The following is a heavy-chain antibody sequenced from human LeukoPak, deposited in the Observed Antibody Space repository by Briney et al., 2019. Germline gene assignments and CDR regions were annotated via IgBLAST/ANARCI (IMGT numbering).Heavy chain of an antibody. J-gene: IGHJ6*03. V-gene: IGHV4-34*01. Sequence: SETLSLTCAVYGGSFSRYYWSWISQPPGKWLEWIGEINHSGSTNYNPSHKSRVTISVDTSKNQFSLKLSSVTAADTAVYYCARGKKWIQLWLLGYYYYMDVWGKGTTVTVSS. CDR3: ARGKKWIQLWLLGYYYYMDV. CDR2: INHSGST. D-gene: IGHD5-18*01. CDR1: GGSFSRYY.